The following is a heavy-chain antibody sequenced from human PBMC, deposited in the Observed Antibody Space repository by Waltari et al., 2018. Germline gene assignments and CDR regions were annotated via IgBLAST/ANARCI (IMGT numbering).Heavy chain of an antibody. J-gene: IGHJ6*02. V-gene: IGHV1-69*08. CDR1: GATLTNYA. CDR2: IIPIFATV. D-gene: IGHD6-13*01. Sequence: QVQLVQSGAEVKTPGSSVMVSCKVSGATLTNYAIHWVRQAPGQGLEWVGRIIPIFATVNFAQKFQDRVTITAATSTSTAYMEVSSLRSDDTAMYYCAVTLSAAPFYGLDVWGQGTTVTVFS. CDR3: AVTLSAAPFYGLDV.